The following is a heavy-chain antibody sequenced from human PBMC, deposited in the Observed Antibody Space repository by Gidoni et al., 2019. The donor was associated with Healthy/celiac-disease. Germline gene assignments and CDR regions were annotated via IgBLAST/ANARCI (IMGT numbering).Heavy chain of an antibody. CDR1: GFTFSSYG. CDR2: ISYDGSNK. J-gene: IGHJ4*02. Sequence: QVQLVESGGGVVQPGRSLRLSCAASGFTFSSYGMHWVRQAPGKGLGWVAVISYDGSNKYYADSVKGRFTISRDNSKNTLYLQMNSLRAEDTAVYYCAKDGYYYDSSGYYYDYWGQGTLVTVSS. V-gene: IGHV3-30*18. CDR3: AKDGYYYDSSGYYYDY. D-gene: IGHD3-22*01.